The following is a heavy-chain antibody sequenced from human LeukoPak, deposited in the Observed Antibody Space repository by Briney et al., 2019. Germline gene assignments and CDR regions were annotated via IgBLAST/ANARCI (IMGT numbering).Heavy chain of an antibody. V-gene: IGHV4-59*08. Sequence: PSETLSLTCTVSGGSIITYYWSWTRRPPGKGLEWIGYIYYTGSTSYNPSLKNRVTISLDTSKSQFSLRLTSVTAADTAVYYCASHGSSGHDPLTWGQGTLVTVSS. CDR2: IYYTGST. CDR1: GGSIITYY. CDR3: ASHGSSGHDPLT. D-gene: IGHD5-12*01. J-gene: IGHJ4*02.